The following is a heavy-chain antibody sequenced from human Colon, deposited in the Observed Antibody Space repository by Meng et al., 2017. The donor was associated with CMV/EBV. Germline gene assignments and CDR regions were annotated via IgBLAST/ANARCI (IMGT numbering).Heavy chain of an antibody. CDR1: FTRHA. Sequence: FTRHAMNWVRRAPGQGLEWMGWINTNTGNPTYAQGFTGRFVFSLDTSVTTAFLEVSSLRAEDTAVYYCARVGGSSSGSYVDYYGMDVWGQGTMVTVSS. J-gene: IGHJ6*02. D-gene: IGHD6-19*01. CDR3: ARVGGSSSGSYVDYYGMDV. CDR2: INTNTGNP. V-gene: IGHV7-4-1*02.